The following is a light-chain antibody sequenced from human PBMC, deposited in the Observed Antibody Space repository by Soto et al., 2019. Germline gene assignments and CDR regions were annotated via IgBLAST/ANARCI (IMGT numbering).Light chain of an antibody. Sequence: DIPLNQAPSTLSASVGDRVTITCRASQSINRWLAWYQQKPGKAPKLLIYDASSLEIGVPARFRGSGSGTEFTLSISSLQPDDFATFYCQQYHSYSYTFGQGTKLEIK. J-gene: IGKJ2*01. CDR1: QSINRW. CDR3: QQYHSYSYT. CDR2: DAS. V-gene: IGKV1-5*01.